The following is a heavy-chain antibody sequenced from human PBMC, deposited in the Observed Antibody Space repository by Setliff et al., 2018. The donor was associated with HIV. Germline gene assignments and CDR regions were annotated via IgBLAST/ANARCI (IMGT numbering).Heavy chain of an antibody. D-gene: IGHD3-3*01. CDR3: ARDVMEYFGNYFDY. J-gene: IGHJ4*02. CDR1: GGSISSSNW. V-gene: IGHV4-4*02. Sequence: SETLSLTCTVSGGSISSSNWWSWVRQPPGKGLEWIGEIYHSGTTNYNPSLKSRVTISIDTSKHQFSLKLTSVTAADTALYYCARDVMEYFGNYFDYWGQGALVTVSS. CDR2: IYHSGTT.